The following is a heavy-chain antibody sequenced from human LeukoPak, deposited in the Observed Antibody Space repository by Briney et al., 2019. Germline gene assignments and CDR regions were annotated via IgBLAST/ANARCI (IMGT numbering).Heavy chain of an antibody. CDR1: GFTFSSYA. CDR3: AKDLDYYGSGSDPVFDY. V-gene: IGHV3-23*01. CDR2: ISGSGGST. J-gene: IGHJ4*02. D-gene: IGHD3-10*01. Sequence: PGGSLRLSCAASGFTFSSYAMSRVRQAPGKGLEWVSAISGSGGSTYYADSVKGRFTISRDNSKNTLYLQMNSLRAEDTAVYYCAKDLDYYGSGSDPVFDYWGQGTLVTVSS.